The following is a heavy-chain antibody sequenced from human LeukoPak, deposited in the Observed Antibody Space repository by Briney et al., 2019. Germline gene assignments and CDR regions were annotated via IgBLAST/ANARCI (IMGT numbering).Heavy chain of an antibody. J-gene: IGHJ5*02. D-gene: IGHD6-13*01. CDR1: GYAFTGYY. CDR3: ARDLGTAADQYNWFDP. V-gene: IGHV1-2*02. Sequence: ASVKVSCKASGYAFTGYYMHWVRQAPGQGLEWMGWINPNSGGTNYAQKFQGRVTMTRDTSISTAYMELSRLRSDDTAVYYCARDLGTAADQYNWFDPWGQGTLVTVSS. CDR2: INPNSGGT.